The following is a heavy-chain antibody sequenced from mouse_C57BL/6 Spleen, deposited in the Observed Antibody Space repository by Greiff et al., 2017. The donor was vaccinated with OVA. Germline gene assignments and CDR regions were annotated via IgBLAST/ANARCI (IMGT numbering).Heavy chain of an antibody. CDR3: TNCDGYSPGYFDV. CDR2: IVPETGGT. CDR1: GYTFTDYE. D-gene: IGHD2-3*01. Sequence: VQLQQSGAELVRPGASVTLSCKASGYTFTDYEMHWVKQTPVHGLEWIGAIVPETGGTAYNQKFKGKAILTADKSSSTAYMELRSLTSEDSAVYYCTNCDGYSPGYFDVWGTGTTVTVSS. J-gene: IGHJ1*03. V-gene: IGHV1-15*01.